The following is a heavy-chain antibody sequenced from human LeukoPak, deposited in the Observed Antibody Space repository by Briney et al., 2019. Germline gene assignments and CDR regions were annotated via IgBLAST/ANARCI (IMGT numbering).Heavy chain of an antibody. Sequence: GSPRLSCAASGFTFSSYEMNWVRQAPGKGLEWVSYISSSGSTIYYADSVKGRFTISRDNAKNSLYLQMNGLRAEDTAVYYCARVGISTMSSRAFDCWGQGTLVPVSS. J-gene: IGHJ4*02. CDR2: ISSSGSTI. V-gene: IGHV3-48*03. CDR1: GFTFSSYE. D-gene: IGHD3-22*01. CDR3: ARVGISTMSSRAFDC.